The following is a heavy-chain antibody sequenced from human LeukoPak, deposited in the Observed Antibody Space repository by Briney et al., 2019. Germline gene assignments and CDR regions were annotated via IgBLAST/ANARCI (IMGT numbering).Heavy chain of an antibody. CDR3: ARNNLMVRGVKYNWFDP. V-gene: IGHV7-4-1*02. Sequence: ASVKVSCKASGYTFTSYAMNWVRQAPGQGLEWMGWINTNTGNPTYAQGFTGRFVFSLDTSVSTAYLQISSLKAEDTAVYYCARNNLMVRGVKYNWFDPWGQGTLVTVSS. D-gene: IGHD3-10*01. CDR2: INTNTGNP. J-gene: IGHJ5*02. CDR1: GYTFTSYA.